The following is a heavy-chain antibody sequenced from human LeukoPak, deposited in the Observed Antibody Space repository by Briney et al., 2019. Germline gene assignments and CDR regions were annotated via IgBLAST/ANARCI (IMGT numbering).Heavy chain of an antibody. Sequence: PGGSLRLSCAASGFTFSSYSMNWVRQAPGKGLEWVSVIYSGGSTYYADSVKGRFTISRDNSKNTLYLQMNSLRSEDTAVYYCARDLIFGRGQGSLVTVSS. J-gene: IGHJ4*02. CDR3: ARDLIFG. CDR2: IYSGGST. V-gene: IGHV3-66*01. D-gene: IGHD2/OR15-2a*01. CDR1: GFTFSSYS.